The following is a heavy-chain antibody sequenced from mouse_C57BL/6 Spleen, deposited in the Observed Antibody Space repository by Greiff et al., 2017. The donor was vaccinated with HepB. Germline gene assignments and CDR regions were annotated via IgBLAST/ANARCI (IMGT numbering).Heavy chain of an antibody. CDR1: GYSITSGYY. CDR2: ISYDGSN. J-gene: IGHJ2*01. Sequence: EVKLQESGPGLVKPSQSLSLTCSVTGYSITSGYYWNWIRQFPGNKLEWMGYISYDGSNNYNPSLKNRISITRDTSKNQFFLKLNSVTTEDTATYYCARDGYDVYFDYWGQGTTLTVSS. CDR3: ARDGYDVYFDY. D-gene: IGHD2-2*01. V-gene: IGHV3-6*01.